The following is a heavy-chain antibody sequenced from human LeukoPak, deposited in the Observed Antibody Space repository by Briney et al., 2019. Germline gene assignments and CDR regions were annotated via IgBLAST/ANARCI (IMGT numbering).Heavy chain of an antibody. CDR1: GXSFSGYY. D-gene: IGHD3-16*01. CDR3: ARENTVGGAFDI. V-gene: IGHV4-34*01. Sequence: PSETLSLTCAVYGXSFSGYYWSWIRQPPGKGREWIGEINHSGSTNYNPSLKSRVTISVDTSKNQFSLKLSSVTAADTAVYYCARENTVGGAFDIWGQGTMVTVSS. CDR2: INHSGST. J-gene: IGHJ3*02.